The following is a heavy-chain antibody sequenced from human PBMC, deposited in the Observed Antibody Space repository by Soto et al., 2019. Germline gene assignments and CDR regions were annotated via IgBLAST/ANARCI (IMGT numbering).Heavy chain of an antibody. CDR1: GASMRNYY. V-gene: IGHV4-4*07. Sequence: QVQLQESGPGLLKPSETLSLTCTVSGASMRNYYWSWIRQPAGKGLEWIGRIFGSGETYYNPSLKSRIILSVDRSKIQFSLELTSVAAADTAVYFCVREGDYSDNNGYPLFDYWGQGTLVTVSP. CDR3: VREGDYSDNNGYPLFDY. CDR2: IFGSGET. J-gene: IGHJ4*02. D-gene: IGHD3-22*01.